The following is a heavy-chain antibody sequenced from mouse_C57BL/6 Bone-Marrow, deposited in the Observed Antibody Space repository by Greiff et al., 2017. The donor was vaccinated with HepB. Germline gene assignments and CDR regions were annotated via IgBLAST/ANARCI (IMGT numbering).Heavy chain of an antibody. D-gene: IGHD1-1*01. CDR1: GYTFTDYN. CDR2: INPNNGGT. J-gene: IGHJ3*01. V-gene: IGHV1-22*01. Sequence: EVQLQQSGPELVKPGASVKMSCKASGYTFTDYNMHWVKQSHGKSLEWIGYINPNNGGTSYNQKFKGKATLTVNKSSSTAYMELRSLTSEDSAVYYCASAVYGSRPWFAYWGQGTLVTVSA. CDR3: ASAVYGSRPWFAY.